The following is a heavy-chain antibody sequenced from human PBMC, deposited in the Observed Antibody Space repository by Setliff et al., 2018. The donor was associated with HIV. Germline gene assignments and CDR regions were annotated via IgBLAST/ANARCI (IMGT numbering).Heavy chain of an antibody. J-gene: IGHJ4*02. CDR1: GYTFTSYD. CDR2: MNPNSGNT. V-gene: IGHV1-8*02. D-gene: IGHD6-19*01. Sequence: ASVKVSCKASGYTFTSYDINRVRQATGQGLEWMGWMNPNSGNTGYAKKFQGRVTMTRSNSISTAYMELSSLRSEDTAVYYCATVVLGWGQKPVTGTTSDYWGQGTLVTVSS. CDR3: ATVVLGWGQKPVTGTTSDY.